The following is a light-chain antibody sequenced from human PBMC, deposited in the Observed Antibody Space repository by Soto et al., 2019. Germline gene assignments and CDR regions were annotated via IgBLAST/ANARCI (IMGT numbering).Light chain of an antibody. CDR3: QSYDSSNPWV. CDR2: EDN. J-gene: IGLJ3*02. CDR1: SGSIVSNY. V-gene: IGLV6-57*03. Sequence: NFMLTQPHSVSESPGKTVTISCTRSSGSIVSNYVQWYQQRPGSAPTTVIFEDNQRPSGVPDRFSGSIDSSSNSASLTISGLANEDEADYYCQSYDSSNPWVFGGGTKLTVL.